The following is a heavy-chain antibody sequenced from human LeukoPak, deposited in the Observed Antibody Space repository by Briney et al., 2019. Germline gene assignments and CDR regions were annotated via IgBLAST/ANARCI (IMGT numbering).Heavy chain of an antibody. CDR3: ARAYYYDSSGYYFSVYYFDY. J-gene: IGHJ4*02. Sequence: PGGSLRLSCAASGFTFSSYSMNWVRQAPGKGLEWVSSISSSSSYIYYADSVKGRFTISRDNAKNSLYLQMNSLRAEDTAVYYCARAYYYDSSGYYFSVYYFDYWGQGTLVTVSS. D-gene: IGHD3-22*01. V-gene: IGHV3-21*01. CDR1: GFTFSSYS. CDR2: ISSSSSYI.